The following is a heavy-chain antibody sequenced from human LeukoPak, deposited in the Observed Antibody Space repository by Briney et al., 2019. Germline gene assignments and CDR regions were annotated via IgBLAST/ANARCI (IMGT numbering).Heavy chain of an antibody. J-gene: IGHJ4*02. CDR1: GFTFSSYG. CDR2: ISGSGGST. D-gene: IGHD3-10*01. CDR3: AKDRITMVRGVSYYFDY. Sequence: PGGTLRLSCAASGFTFSSYGMSWVRQAPGKGLEWVSAISGSGGSTCYADSVKGRFTISRDNSKNTLYLQMNSLRAEDTAVYYCAKDRITMVRGVSYYFDYWGQGTLVTVSS. V-gene: IGHV3-23*01.